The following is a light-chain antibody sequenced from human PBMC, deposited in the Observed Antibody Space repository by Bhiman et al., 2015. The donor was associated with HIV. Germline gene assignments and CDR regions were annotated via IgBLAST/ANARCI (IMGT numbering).Light chain of an antibody. J-gene: IGLJ1*01. V-gene: IGLV2-14*03. Sequence: QSALTQPASMSGSPGQSITISCTGTSSDVGGYNYVSWYQQYPGKAPKLMIYDVSNRPSGVPNRFSGSKSDNTASLTISGLQAEDEADYYCAAWDDSLNAPYVFGTGTKVTVL. CDR2: DVS. CDR1: SSDVGGYNY. CDR3: AAWDDSLNAPYV.